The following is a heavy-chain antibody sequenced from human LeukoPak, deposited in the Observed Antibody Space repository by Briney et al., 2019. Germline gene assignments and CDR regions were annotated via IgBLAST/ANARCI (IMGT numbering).Heavy chain of an antibody. V-gene: IGHV4-38-2*02. CDR2: IYHSGST. CDR3: AREPRYSGSHFDY. Sequence: SETLSLTCTVSGYSISSGYYWGWIRQPPGKGLEWIGSIYHSGSTYYNPSLKGRVTISVDTSKNQFSLKLSSVTAADTAVYYCAREPRYSGSHFDYWGQGTLVTVSS. J-gene: IGHJ4*02. CDR1: GYSISSGYY. D-gene: IGHD1-26*01.